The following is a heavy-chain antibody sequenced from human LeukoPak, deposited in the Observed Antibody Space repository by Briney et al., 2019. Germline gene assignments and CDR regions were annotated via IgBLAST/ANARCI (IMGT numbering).Heavy chain of an antibody. V-gene: IGHV3-15*07. J-gene: IGHJ4*02. Sequence: GGSLRLSCAASGFTFRNYVIHWVRQAPGKGLEWVGRIKSEDDGGTIDYAPPVQGRFTVSRDDSKNMVYLQMDSLKTEDSAIYYCATGIDYGGGYWGQGTRVIVSS. CDR2: IKSEDDGGTI. CDR1: GFTFRNYV. D-gene: IGHD4-17*01. CDR3: ATGIDYGGGY.